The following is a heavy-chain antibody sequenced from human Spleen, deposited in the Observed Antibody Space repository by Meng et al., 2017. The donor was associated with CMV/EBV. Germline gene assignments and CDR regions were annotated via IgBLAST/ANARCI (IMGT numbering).Heavy chain of an antibody. CDR2: INPDGTTT. CDR1: EFTFSSFA. J-gene: IGHJ4*02. CDR3: TTWGGFDN. D-gene: IGHD3-16*01. Sequence: GESLKISCVGSEFTFSSFAMGWVRQAPGKGLEWVSRINPDGTTTNYADSVKGRFTISRDNVKNTLSLQMNSLRIEDTALYYCTTWGGFDNWGQGTLVTVSS. V-gene: IGHV3-74*01.